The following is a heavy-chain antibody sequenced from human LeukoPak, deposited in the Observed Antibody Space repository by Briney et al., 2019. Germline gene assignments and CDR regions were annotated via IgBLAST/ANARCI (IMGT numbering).Heavy chain of an antibody. CDR3: AKGGGRSGCDY. Sequence: GGSLRLSCAASGLTFSSYWMNWVRQAPGKGLEWVAVISYDGSNKYYADSVKGRFTISRDNSKNTLYLQMNSLRAEDTAVYYCAKGGGRSGCDYWGQGTLVTVSS. V-gene: IGHV3-30*18. CDR2: ISYDGSNK. D-gene: IGHD6-19*01. J-gene: IGHJ4*02. CDR1: GLTFSSYW.